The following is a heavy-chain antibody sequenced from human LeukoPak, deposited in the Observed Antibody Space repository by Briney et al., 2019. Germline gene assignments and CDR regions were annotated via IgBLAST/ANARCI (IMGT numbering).Heavy chain of an antibody. CDR1: GGSISSYY. CDR2: IYTSGST. Sequence: SETLSLTCTVSGGSISSYYWSWIRQPAGKGLEWIGRIYTSGSTNYNPSLKSRVTISVDTSKNQFSLKLSSVTAADTAVYYCARQKRVRGVIGWFDPWGQGTLVTVSS. CDR3: ARQKRVRGVIGWFDP. D-gene: IGHD3-10*01. J-gene: IGHJ5*02. V-gene: IGHV4-4*07.